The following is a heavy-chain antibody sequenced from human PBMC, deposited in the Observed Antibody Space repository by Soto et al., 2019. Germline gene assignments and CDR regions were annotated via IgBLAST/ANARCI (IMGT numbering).Heavy chain of an antibody. J-gene: IGHJ5*02. CDR3: ARDLGGYCSGGSCYHWFDP. D-gene: IGHD2-15*01. Sequence: SETLSLTCTVSGGSISSYYGSWIRQPPGKGLEWIGYIYYSGSTNYNTSLKSRVTISVDTSKNQFSLKLSSVTAADTAVYSCARDLGGYCSGGSCYHWFDPWGQGTLVTVSS. CDR1: GGSISSYY. V-gene: IGHV4-59*01. CDR2: IYYSGST.